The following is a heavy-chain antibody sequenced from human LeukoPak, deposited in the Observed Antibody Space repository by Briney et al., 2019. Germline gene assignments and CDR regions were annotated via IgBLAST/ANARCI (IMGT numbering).Heavy chain of an antibody. CDR1: GYTFTSYG. CDR3: ARESPLPNPVGAHS. V-gene: IGHV1-18*01. D-gene: IGHD1-26*01. J-gene: IGHJ4*02. Sequence: ASVKVSCKASGYTFTSYGISWVRQAPGQGLEWMGWISAYNGNTNYAQKLQGRVTMTTDTSTSTAYMELRSLRSDDTAVYYCARESPLPNPVGAHSWGQGTLVTVSS. CDR2: ISAYNGNT.